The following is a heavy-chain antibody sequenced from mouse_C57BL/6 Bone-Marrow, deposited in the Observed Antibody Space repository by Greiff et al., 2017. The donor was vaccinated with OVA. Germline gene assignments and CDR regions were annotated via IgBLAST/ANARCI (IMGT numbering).Heavy chain of an antibody. V-gene: IGHV1-55*01. CDR2: IYPGSGST. CDR3: ARGGTYDYDWFAY. CDR1: GYTFTSYW. J-gene: IGHJ3*01. Sequence: QVQLKQSGAELVKPGASVKMSCKASGYTFTSYWITWVKQRPGQGLEWIGDIYPGSGSTNYNEKFKSKATLTVDTSSSTAYMQLSSLTSEDSAVYYCARGGTYDYDWFAYWGQGTLVTVSA. D-gene: IGHD2-4*01.